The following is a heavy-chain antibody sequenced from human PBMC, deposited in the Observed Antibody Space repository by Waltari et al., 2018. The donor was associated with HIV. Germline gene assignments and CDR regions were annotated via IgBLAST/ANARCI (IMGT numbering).Heavy chain of an antibody. V-gene: IGHV1-3*02. D-gene: IGHD1-26*01. Sequence: YTLTNYAIHWVRQAPGQRLEWMGWSNAGNGDTKYSQEFQGRVTITRDTSASTAYMELSSLRSEDMAVYYCARGRGSYSLDYWGQGTLVTVSS. CDR3: ARGRGSYSLDY. CDR1: YTLTNYA. CDR2: SNAGNGDT. J-gene: IGHJ4*02.